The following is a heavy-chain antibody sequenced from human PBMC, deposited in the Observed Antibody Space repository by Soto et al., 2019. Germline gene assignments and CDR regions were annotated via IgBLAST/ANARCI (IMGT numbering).Heavy chain of an antibody. CDR2: FDPEDGET. Sequence: ASVKVSCKVSGYTLTELSMHWVRQAPGKGLEWMGGFDPEDGETIYEQKFQGRVTMTEDTSTDTAYMELSSLRSEDTAVYYCATDLVPRQIAVAGLGFDPWGQGTLVTVS. CDR3: ATDLVPRQIAVAGLGFDP. D-gene: IGHD6-19*01. V-gene: IGHV1-24*01. J-gene: IGHJ5*02. CDR1: GYTLTELS.